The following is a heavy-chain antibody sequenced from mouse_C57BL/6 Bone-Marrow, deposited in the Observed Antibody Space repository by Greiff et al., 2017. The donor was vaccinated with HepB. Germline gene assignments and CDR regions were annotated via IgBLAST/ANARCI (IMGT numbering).Heavy chain of an antibody. D-gene: IGHD2-3*01. V-gene: IGHV1-64*01. J-gene: IGHJ3*01. Sequence: QVQLKQPGAELVKPGASVKLSCKASGYTFTSYWMHWVKQRPGQGLEWIGMIHPNSGSTNYNEKFKSKATLTVDKSSSTAYMQLSSLTSEDSAVYYCARLGDGYYPFAYWGQGTLVTVSA. CDR2: IHPNSGST. CDR3: ARLGDGYYPFAY. CDR1: GYTFTSYW.